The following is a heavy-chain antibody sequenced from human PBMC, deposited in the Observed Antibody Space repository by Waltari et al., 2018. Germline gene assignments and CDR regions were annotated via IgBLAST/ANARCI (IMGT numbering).Heavy chain of an antibody. V-gene: IGHV4-34*01. CDR1: GGRSSGAY. CDR3: ARLVGATP. J-gene: IGHJ5*02. CDR2: INHSGST. Sequence: QVQLQQWGAGLLKPSETLSLTCAVHGGRSSGAYWSLFRQPPGKGMEWIGEINHSGSTNSNPSLKSRVTISVDTSKNQFSLKLSSVTAADTAVYYCARLVGATPWGQGTLVTVSS. D-gene: IGHD1-26*01.